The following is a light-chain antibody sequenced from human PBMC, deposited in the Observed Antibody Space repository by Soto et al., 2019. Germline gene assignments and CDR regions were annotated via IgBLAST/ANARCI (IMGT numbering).Light chain of an antibody. CDR2: GTS. CDR1: QNIRDN. CDR3: QQYGSSSSWT. Sequence: TQSPATLSVSPGERATLSCRASQNIRDNLAWYQQRPGQAPRLLIYGTSTRATGVPARFSGRGFGTDFTLTIHRLQSEDFAVYYCQQYGSSSSWTFGQGTKVEI. V-gene: IGKV3-15*01. J-gene: IGKJ1*01.